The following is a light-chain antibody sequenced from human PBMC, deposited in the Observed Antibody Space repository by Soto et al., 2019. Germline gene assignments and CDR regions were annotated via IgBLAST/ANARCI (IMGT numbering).Light chain of an antibody. CDR3: QQSYSTLSIT. V-gene: IGKV1-39*01. J-gene: IGKJ5*01. CDR1: QSISSY. Sequence: PSSLSASVGDRVTITCRASQSISSYLNWYQQKPGKAPKLLIYAASSLQSGVPSRFSGSGSGTDFTLTISSLQPEDSAIYYCQQSYSTLSITFGQGTRLEIK. CDR2: AAS.